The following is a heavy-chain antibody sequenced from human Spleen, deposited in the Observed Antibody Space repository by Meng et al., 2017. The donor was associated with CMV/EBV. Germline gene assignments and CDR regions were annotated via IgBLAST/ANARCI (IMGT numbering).Heavy chain of an antibody. V-gene: IGHV3-74*01. D-gene: IGHD2-15*01. CDR3: AMSAGIDP. CDR1: GFSFSRHW. CDR2: ITNDGSTT. Sequence: GESLKISCAASGFSFSRHWMHWVRQAPGKGLVWVSGITNDGSTTDYADSVKGRFTISRDNSKNTLYLLMNSLRSEDTAVYYCAMSAGIDPWGQGTLVTVSS. J-gene: IGHJ5*02.